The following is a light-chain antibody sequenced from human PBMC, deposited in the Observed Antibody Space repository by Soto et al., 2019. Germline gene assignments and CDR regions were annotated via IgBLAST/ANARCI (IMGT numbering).Light chain of an antibody. Sequence: QSALTQPASVSGSPGQSITISCTGTRSDIGAYNYVSWYQQHPGKAPKLMIYDVNLRPSGVSNRFSGSKSGKTASMTISGLQAEDEADYYCTSWTTSTTMIFGGGTQLTVL. V-gene: IGLV2-14*03. CDR1: RSDIGAYNY. CDR3: TSWTTSTTMI. CDR2: DVN. J-gene: IGLJ7*01.